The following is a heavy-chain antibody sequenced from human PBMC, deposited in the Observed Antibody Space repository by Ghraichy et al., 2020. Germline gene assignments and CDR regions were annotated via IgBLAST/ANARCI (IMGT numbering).Heavy chain of an antibody. Sequence: SETLSLTCAVYGGSFSGYYWSWIRQPPGKGLEWIGEINHSGSTNYNPSLKSRVTISVDTSKNQFSLKLSSVTAADTAVYYCARGFPELKSYYYYGMDVWGQGTTVTVSS. CDR1: GGSFSGYY. D-gene: IGHD1-26*01. J-gene: IGHJ6*02. V-gene: IGHV4-34*01. CDR2: INHSGST. CDR3: ARGFPELKSYYYYGMDV.